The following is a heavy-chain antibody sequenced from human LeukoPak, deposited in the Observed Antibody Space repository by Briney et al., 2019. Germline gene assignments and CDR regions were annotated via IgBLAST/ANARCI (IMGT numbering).Heavy chain of an antibody. Sequence: SETLSLTCTVSGGSISSSSYYWGWIRQPPGKGLEWIGSNYYSGSTYYNPSLKSRVTISLDTSKNQLSLKLSSVTAADTAVYYCARYSSSSYSSDWFDPWGQGTLVTVSS. J-gene: IGHJ5*02. CDR2: NYYSGST. CDR1: GGSISSSSYY. CDR3: ARYSSSSYSSDWFDP. V-gene: IGHV4-39*07. D-gene: IGHD6-6*01.